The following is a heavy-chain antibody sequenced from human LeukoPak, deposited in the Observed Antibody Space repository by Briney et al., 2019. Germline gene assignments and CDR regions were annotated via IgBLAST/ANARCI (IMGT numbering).Heavy chain of an antibody. CDR2: ISSNSIYV. V-gene: IGHV3-21*01. CDR3: ARDQVDRIWYFDY. CDR1: GFTFSSYS. Sequence: GGSLRLSCAASGFTFSSYSMNWVRQAPGKGLEWVSSISSNSIYVFYADSMKGRFTISRDNAKNSLSLQMNSLRAEDTAVYYCARDQVDRIWYFDYWGQGTLVTVST. D-gene: IGHD1-14*01. J-gene: IGHJ4*02.